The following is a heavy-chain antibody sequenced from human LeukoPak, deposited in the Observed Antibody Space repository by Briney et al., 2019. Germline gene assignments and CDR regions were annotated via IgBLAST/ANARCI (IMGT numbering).Heavy chain of an antibody. CDR1: GGSISSYY. J-gene: IGHJ6*03. CDR3: ARDQGEDSGTYFRYYYYYYLDV. D-gene: IGHD1-26*01. Sequence: SETLSLTCTVSGGSISSYYWNWIRQPAGKGPEWIGRIYSSGNTNYNPSLKSRVSMSVDTSKNQFSLKLSSVTAADTAVYYCARDQGEDSGTYFRYYYYYYLDVWGKGTTVTVSS. V-gene: IGHV4-4*07. CDR2: IYSSGNT.